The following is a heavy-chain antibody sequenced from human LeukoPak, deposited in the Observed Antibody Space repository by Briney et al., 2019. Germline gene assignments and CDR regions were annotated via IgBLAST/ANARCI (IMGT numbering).Heavy chain of an antibody. CDR1: GFTFSSCA. CDR2: VSYDGGNK. CDR3: ARGGRPGIQFRGFGMDV. J-gene: IGHJ6*04. D-gene: IGHD6-13*01. Sequence: GGSLRLSCAASGFTFSSCAMHWVRQAPGKGLEWVAIVSYDGGNKYYADSVKGRFTISRDNSINTLYLQVSSLRAEDTAVYYCARGGRPGIQFRGFGMDVWGKGTTVTVSS. V-gene: IGHV3-30*04.